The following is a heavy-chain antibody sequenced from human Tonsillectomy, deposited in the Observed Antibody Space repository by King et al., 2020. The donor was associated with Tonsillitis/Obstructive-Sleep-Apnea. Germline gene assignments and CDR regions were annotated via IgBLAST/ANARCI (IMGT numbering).Heavy chain of an antibody. J-gene: IGHJ4*02. Sequence: QLQESGPGLVKPSETLSLTCIVSGGSISNNYWTWLRQPPGEGLEWIGYINYSGNTNYNPSLKSRVTVSIDTSKNQFSLRLSSVTTADTAMYYCARRGNWGFFDYWGQGTLVTVSS. CDR2: INYSGNT. D-gene: IGHD7-27*01. CDR1: GGSISNNY. CDR3: ARRGNWGFFDY. V-gene: IGHV4-59*01.